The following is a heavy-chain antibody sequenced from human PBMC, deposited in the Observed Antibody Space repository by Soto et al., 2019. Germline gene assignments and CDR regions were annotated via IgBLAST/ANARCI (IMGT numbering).Heavy chain of an antibody. V-gene: IGHV4-59*08. CDR3: ARHMNIYGDEAFDY. D-gene: IGHD5-18*01. CDR1: GGSISGYY. Sequence: QVKLQESGPGLVKPSETLSLTCTVSGGSISGYYWSWIRQPPGEGLEWIGFIHYNGRTSYNPSLKSRLTISKDTPNNQFSLSLSSVTAADTAVYYCARHMNIYGDEAFDYWGQGTPVTVSS. J-gene: IGHJ4*02. CDR2: IHYNGRT.